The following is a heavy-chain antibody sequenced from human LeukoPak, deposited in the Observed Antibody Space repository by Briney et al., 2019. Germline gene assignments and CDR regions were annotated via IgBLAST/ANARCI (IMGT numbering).Heavy chain of an antibody. Sequence: SVKVSCKASGGTFSSYAISWVRQAPGQGLEWMGGIIPIFGTASYAQKFQGRVTMTRDTSTSTVYMELSSLRSEDTAVYYCARGVYSYGLYYYYGMDVWGQGTTVTVSS. CDR3: ARGVYSYGLYYYYGMDV. D-gene: IGHD5-18*01. CDR1: GGTFSSYA. J-gene: IGHJ6*02. V-gene: IGHV1-69*05. CDR2: IIPIFGTA.